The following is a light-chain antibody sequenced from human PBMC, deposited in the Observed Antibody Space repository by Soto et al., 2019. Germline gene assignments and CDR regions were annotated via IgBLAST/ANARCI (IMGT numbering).Light chain of an antibody. Sequence: EIVLTQSPGTLSLSPGEIATLSCRASQSVSSSYLAWYQQNPGQAPRLLIYGASSRATGIPDRFSGSGSGTDFTLTISRLEPEDFAVYYCQQYGSSPTFGQGTRLEI. CDR3: QQYGSSPT. V-gene: IGKV3-20*01. CDR1: QSVSSSY. J-gene: IGKJ5*01. CDR2: GAS.